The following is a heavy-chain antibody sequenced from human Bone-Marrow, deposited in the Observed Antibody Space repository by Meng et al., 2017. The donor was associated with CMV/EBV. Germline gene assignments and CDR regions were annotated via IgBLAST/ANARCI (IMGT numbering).Heavy chain of an antibody. CDR3: ARDRSGSYRYYYYGMDV. Sequence: ASVKVSCKASGYTFTSYGISWVRQAPGQGLEWMGWISAYNGNTNYAQKLQGRVTTTTDTSTSTAYMELRSLRSDDTAVYYCARDRSGSYRYYYYGMDVWGQGTTVTVSS. CDR2: ISAYNGNT. V-gene: IGHV1-18*01. D-gene: IGHD1-26*01. J-gene: IGHJ6*02. CDR1: GYTFTSYG.